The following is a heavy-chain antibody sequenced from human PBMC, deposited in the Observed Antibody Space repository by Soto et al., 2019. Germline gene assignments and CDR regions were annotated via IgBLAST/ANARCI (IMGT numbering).Heavy chain of an antibody. CDR1: GYTFTSYG. CDR2: ISAYNGNT. Sequence: ASVKVSCKASGYTFTSYGISWVRQAPGQGLEWMGWISAYNGNTNYAQKLQGRVTMTTDTSTSTAYMELRSLRSDDTAVYYCARARHLSPDLQYYYDSSGPFFDYWGQGTLVTVSS. D-gene: IGHD3-22*01. J-gene: IGHJ4*02. CDR3: ARARHLSPDLQYYYDSSGPFFDY. V-gene: IGHV1-18*01.